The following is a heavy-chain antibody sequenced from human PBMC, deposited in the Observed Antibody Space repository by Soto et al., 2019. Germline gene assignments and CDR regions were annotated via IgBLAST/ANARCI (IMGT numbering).Heavy chain of an antibody. CDR3: ARDQGGEFLKGSGMDV. J-gene: IGHJ6*02. Sequence: QVQLQESGPGLVKPSETLSLTCTVSGDSISRYYWSWIRLSPGKGLECIGYIYYSGETNYNPSVKSRVTISVDRTKNQFSLKLSSVTAADTAVYYCARDQGGEFLKGSGMDVWVQGTTVTVS. CDR1: GDSISRYY. CDR2: IYYSGET. D-gene: IGHD3-10*01. V-gene: IGHV4-59*01.